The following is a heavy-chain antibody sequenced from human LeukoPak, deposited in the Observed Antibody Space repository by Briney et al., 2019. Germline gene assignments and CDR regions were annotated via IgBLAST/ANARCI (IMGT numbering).Heavy chain of an antibody. CDR1: GFTFSNYA. D-gene: IGHD2-2*02. CDR3: AKDGKYCSSTTCYNHYYYYYMDV. CDR2: IRHDGSNP. Sequence: GGSLRLSCAASGFTFSNYAMHWVRQVPGKGLEWVTFIRHDGSNPYYADSVKGRFTISRDNSKSTLYLEMNSLRAEDTAVYFCAKDGKYCSSTTCYNHYYYYYMDVWGKGTTVTVSS. V-gene: IGHV3-30*02. J-gene: IGHJ6*03.